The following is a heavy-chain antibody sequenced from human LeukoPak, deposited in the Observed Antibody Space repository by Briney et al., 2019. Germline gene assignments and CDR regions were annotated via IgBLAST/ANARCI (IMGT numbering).Heavy chain of an antibody. CDR2: IKSKIDGETT. D-gene: IGHD1-14*01. V-gene: IGHV3-15*07. Sequence: GGSLRLSCAASGFTFSSYWMNWVRQAPGKGLEWVGRIKSKIDGETTDYTAPVKGRFTISRDDSKNTVYLQMNSLKTEDTAVYYCTTDSTTGYWGQGTLVTVSS. CDR1: GFTFSSYW. CDR3: TTDSTTGY. J-gene: IGHJ4*02.